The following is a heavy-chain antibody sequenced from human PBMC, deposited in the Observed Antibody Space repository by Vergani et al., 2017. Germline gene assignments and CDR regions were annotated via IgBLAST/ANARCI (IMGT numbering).Heavy chain of an antibody. J-gene: IGHJ4*02. D-gene: IGHD4-17*01. V-gene: IGHV3-23*01. Sequence: EVQPLESGGGLVQPGGSLRPPCAASGFTFSSYAMSRVRQAPGKGLEWVSAISGSGGSTYYADSVKGRFTISRDNSKNTLYLQMNRLRAEDTAVYYCAKLGDYGDYLFDYWGQGTLVTVSS. CDR2: ISGSGGST. CDR3: AKLGDYGDYLFDY. CDR1: GFTFSSYA.